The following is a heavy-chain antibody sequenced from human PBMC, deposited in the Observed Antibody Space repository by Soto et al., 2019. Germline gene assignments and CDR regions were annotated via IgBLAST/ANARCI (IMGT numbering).Heavy chain of an antibody. CDR3: ARPIWEYSSSSDAYYCYGMDV. Sequence: GESLKISCKGSGYSFTSYWIGWVRQMPGKGLEWMGIIYPGDSDTRYSPSFQGQVTISADKSISTAYLQWSSLKASDTAMYYCARPIWEYSSSSDAYYCYGMDVWGQGTTVTVSS. CDR1: GYSFTSYW. J-gene: IGHJ6*02. V-gene: IGHV5-51*01. D-gene: IGHD6-6*01. CDR2: IYPGDSDT.